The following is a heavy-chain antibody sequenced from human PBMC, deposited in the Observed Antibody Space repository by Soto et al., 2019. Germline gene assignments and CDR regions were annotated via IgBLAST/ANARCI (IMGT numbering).Heavy chain of an antibody. CDR3: ARQIGRGSWSLDH. CDR1: GGSISSSDYW. CDR2: IYYTGST. V-gene: IGHV4-39*01. J-gene: IGHJ4*02. Sequence: PSETLSLTCTVSGGSISSSDYWWGWIRQPPGKGLEWIGSIYYTGSTCYNPSLKSRVIISVDTSKNQFSLRLSSVTAADTAVYYCARQIGRGSWSLDHWGQGTLVTVSS. D-gene: IGHD6-13*01.